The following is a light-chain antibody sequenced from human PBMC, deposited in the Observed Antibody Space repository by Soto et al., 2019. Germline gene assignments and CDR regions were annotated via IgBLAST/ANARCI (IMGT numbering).Light chain of an antibody. CDR1: SSNIGDNH. V-gene: IGLV1-51*01. CDR3: GAWDSSLSAWL. CDR2: DND. Sequence: QSVLTQPPSVSAAPGQKVTISCSGSSSNIGDNHVSWYQQFPGTAPKLRIYDNDNRPSGIPDRVSASKSGTSASLAITGLQPGDEADYYCGAWDSSLSAWLFGGGTKLTVL. J-gene: IGLJ3*02.